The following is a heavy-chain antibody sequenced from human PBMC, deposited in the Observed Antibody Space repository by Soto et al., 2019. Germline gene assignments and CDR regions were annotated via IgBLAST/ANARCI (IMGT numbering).Heavy chain of an antibody. J-gene: IGHJ4*02. CDR2: IVPKLGAP. D-gene: IGHD3-22*01. CDR1: GGTFSTFS. Sequence: QVQLVQSGAEMKKPGSSVKVSCKTSGGTFSTFSTSWVRQAPGQGLEWMGGIVPKLGAPNYAPKFQGRVTITADEATSTAYLELSSLRSEDTAVYYCARAGKSSGYHGTDYWGQGTLVTVSS. V-gene: IGHV1-69*01. CDR3: ARAGKSSGYHGTDY.